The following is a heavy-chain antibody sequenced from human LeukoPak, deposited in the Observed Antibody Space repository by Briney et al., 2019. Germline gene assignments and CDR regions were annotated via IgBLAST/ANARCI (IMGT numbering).Heavy chain of an antibody. V-gene: IGHV4-39*01. D-gene: IGHD2-2*01. Sequence: SQTLSLTCTVSGGSISSGDYYWSWIRQPPGKGLEWIGSIYYSGSTYYNPSLKSRVTISVDTSKNQFSLKLSSVTAADTAVYYCARRIRVPAAKGMGVDYWGQGTLVTVSS. J-gene: IGHJ4*02. CDR3: ARRIRVPAAKGMGVDY. CDR1: GGSISSGDYY. CDR2: IYYSGST.